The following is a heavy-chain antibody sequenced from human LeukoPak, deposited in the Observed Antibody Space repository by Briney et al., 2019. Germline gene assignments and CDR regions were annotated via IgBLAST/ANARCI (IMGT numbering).Heavy chain of an antibody. Sequence: ASVKVSCKVSGYTLTELSMHWVRQAPGKGLEWMGGFDPEDGETIYAQKFQGRVTMTEDTSTDTAYMELSSLRSEDTAVYYCARVVAATDTGYYYYGMDVWGQGTTVTVSS. CDR3: ARVVAATDTGYYYYGMDV. V-gene: IGHV1-24*01. CDR2: FDPEDGET. CDR1: GYTLTELS. D-gene: IGHD6-13*01. J-gene: IGHJ6*02.